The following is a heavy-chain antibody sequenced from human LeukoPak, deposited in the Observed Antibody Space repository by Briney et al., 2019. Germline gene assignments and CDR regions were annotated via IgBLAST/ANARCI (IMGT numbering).Heavy chain of an antibody. D-gene: IGHD3-10*01. J-gene: IGHJ3*02. CDR3: ARDGETGAFDI. CDR1: GFTFDDYA. CDR2: ISWNSGSK. V-gene: IGHV3-9*01. Sequence: GGSLRLSCAASGFTFDDYAMHWVRQGPGKGLEWVSGISWNSGSKAYADSVKGRFTISRDNAKNSLYLQMNSLRADDTAVYYCARDGETGAFDIWGQGTMVTVSS.